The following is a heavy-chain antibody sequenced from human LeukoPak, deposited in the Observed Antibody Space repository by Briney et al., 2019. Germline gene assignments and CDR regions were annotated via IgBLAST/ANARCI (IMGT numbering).Heavy chain of an antibody. CDR3: ARGHYDILTASYKWTPDY. Sequence: PGGSLRLSCAASGFTFSIYNMNWVRQAPGKGLEWVSSITSGGTYTYYADSVKGRFTTSRDNAKNSLSLQLSSLRAEDTAVYYCARGHYDILTASYKWTPDYWGQGILVTVSS. CDR1: GFTFSIYN. D-gene: IGHD3-9*01. CDR2: ITSGGTYT. J-gene: IGHJ4*02. V-gene: IGHV3-21*06.